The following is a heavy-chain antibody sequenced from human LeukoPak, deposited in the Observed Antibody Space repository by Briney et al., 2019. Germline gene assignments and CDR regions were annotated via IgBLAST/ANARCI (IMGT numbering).Heavy chain of an antibody. CDR1: GGSFSGYY. D-gene: IGHD6-13*01. J-gene: IGHJ5*02. Sequence: SETLSLTCAVYGGSFSGYYWSWIRQPPGKGLEWIGEINHSGSTNYNPSLKSRVTISVDTSKNQFSLKLSSVTAAGTAVYYCARIHRGYSSSWYVPRMYNWFDPWGQGTLVTVSS. V-gene: IGHV4-34*01. CDR2: INHSGST. CDR3: ARIHRGYSSSWYVPRMYNWFDP.